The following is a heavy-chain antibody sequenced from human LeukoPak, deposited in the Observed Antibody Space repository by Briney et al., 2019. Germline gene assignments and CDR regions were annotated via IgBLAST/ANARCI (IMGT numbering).Heavy chain of an antibody. D-gene: IGHD3-10*01. V-gene: IGHV6-1*01. CDR1: GDSVSSNSAA. CDR3: AREGWFGELLSYGMDV. CDR2: TYYRSKWYN. Sequence: SQTLSLTCAISGDSVSSNSAAWNWTRQSPSRGLEWLGRTYYRSKWYNDYAVSVKSRITINPDTSKNQFSLQLNSVTPEDTAVYYCAREGWFGELLSYGMDVWGQGTTVTVSS. J-gene: IGHJ6*02.